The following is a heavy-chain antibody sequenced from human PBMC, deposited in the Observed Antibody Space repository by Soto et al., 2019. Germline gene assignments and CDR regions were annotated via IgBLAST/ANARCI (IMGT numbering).Heavy chain of an antibody. Sequence: ASVKVSCKASGYFFPRYVVNWVRQAPGQGLEWMGWISPDNGNTNYAQNFQARVTMTTDTSTSTVYMELRSLRSDDTAMYFCAREWPGAGRDALDIWGQGTMVTVSS. CDR3: AREWPGAGRDALDI. CDR1: GYFFPRYV. J-gene: IGHJ3*02. D-gene: IGHD6-19*01. CDR2: ISPDNGNT. V-gene: IGHV1-18*01.